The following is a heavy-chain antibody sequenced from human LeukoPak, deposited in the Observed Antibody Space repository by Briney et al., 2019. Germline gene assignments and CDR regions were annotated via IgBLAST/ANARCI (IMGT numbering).Heavy chain of an antibody. V-gene: IGHV3-23*01. D-gene: IGHD2-2*01. CDR3: AKEGPNCSSTSCSDDYAFDI. J-gene: IGHJ3*02. CDR2: ISGSGGST. Sequence: GGTLRLSCAASGFTFSSYAMSWLRQAPGKGLEWVSAISGSGGSTYYAESVKGQITISRDNSKNTLYLQMNSLRAEDTAVYYCAKEGPNCSSTSCSDDYAFDIWGQGTMVTVSS. CDR1: GFTFSSYA.